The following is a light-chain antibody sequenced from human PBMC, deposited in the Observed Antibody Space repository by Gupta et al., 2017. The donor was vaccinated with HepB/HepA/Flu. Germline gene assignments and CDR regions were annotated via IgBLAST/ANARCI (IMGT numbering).Light chain of an antibody. CDR3: QQGYHLNT. V-gene: IGKV3-11*01. CDR2: DTS. J-gene: IGKJ1*01. Sequence: DIMLTQSPATLSLPPGERATLSCRASQSVNGFLAWYQQKPGQAPRLLIYDTSKRATGIPARFSGSGSGKDFTLTSSSREHEDSAVFYWQQGYHLNTFGQGTKVEIK. CDR1: QSVNGF.